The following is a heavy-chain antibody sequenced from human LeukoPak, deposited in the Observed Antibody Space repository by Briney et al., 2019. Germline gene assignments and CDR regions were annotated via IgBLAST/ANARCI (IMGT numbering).Heavy chain of an antibody. J-gene: IGHJ4*02. V-gene: IGHV3-66*01. D-gene: IGHD3-9*01. CDR1: GFTASSNY. Sequence: GGSLRLSCAASGFTASSNYMSWVRQAPGKGLEWVSVIYSGGSTYYADSVKGRFTISRDNSKNTLYLQMNSLRAEDTAVYYCAREDPGYDILTGSNYFDYWGQGTLVTVSS. CDR2: IYSGGST. CDR3: AREDPGYDILTGSNYFDY.